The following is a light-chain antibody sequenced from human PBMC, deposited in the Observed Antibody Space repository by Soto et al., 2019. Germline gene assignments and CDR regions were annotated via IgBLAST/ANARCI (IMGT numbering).Light chain of an antibody. CDR1: QSVSSN. V-gene: IGKV3-15*01. Sequence: EIVLTQSPATLSVSPGERATLSCRASQSVSSNLAWYQQKPGQAPRLLIYGASTRATGIPARFSGSGSGTDFTLTISSLEPEDFAVYYCQQYNNWPPSITFGQGTRLEIK. CDR2: GAS. CDR3: QQYNNWPPSIT. J-gene: IGKJ5*01.